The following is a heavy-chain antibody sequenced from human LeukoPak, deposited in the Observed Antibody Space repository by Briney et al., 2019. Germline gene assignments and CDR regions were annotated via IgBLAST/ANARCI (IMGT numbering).Heavy chain of an antibody. J-gene: IGHJ4*02. V-gene: IGHV3-23*01. D-gene: IGHD6-19*01. CDR3: AKESSGWSNGDY. CDR1: GLTFSSYA. CDR2: ISGSGGST. Sequence: GGSLRLSCAASGLTFSSYAMSWVRQAPGKGLEWVSAISGSGGSTYYADSVKGRLTISRDNSKNTLYLQMNSLRAEDTAVYYCAKESSGWSNGDYWGQGTLVTVSS.